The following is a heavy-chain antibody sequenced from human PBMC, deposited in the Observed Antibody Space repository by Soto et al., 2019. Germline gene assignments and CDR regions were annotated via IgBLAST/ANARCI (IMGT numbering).Heavy chain of an antibody. D-gene: IGHD1-26*01. CDR3: AGGGTEGVDD. J-gene: IGHJ4*02. V-gene: IGHV1-8*01. CDR1: GYSFTGLD. Sequence: QVQLVQSGAEARVPGASVKVSCKASGYSFTGLDINWVRQTTGQGLEWMGWREPSSGRTGYAQKFQGRGTMTRDTSINTANMELSSLTSDDTAVYYCAGGGTEGVDDWGQGTRVTVSS. CDR2: REPSSGRT.